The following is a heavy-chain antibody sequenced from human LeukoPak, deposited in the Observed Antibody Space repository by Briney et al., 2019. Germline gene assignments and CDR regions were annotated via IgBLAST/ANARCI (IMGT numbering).Heavy chain of an antibody. CDR3: AREDDTIADNTFDI. V-gene: IGHV4-59*12. J-gene: IGHJ3*02. CDR2: VHYSGNT. Sequence: SETLSLTCTASGGSISNYYWSWIRQPPGKGLEWVGSVHYSGNTFYNPSLKSRVTISLDTSKNHFSLKVHSVTAADTAVYYCAREDDTIADNTFDIWGQGTVVTVSS. CDR1: GGSISNYY. D-gene: IGHD6-13*01.